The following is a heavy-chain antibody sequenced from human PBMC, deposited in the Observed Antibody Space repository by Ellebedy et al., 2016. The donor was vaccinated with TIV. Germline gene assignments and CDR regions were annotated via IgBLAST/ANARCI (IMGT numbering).Heavy chain of an antibody. CDR2: INPSGGST. CDR1: GYTFTRHY. V-gene: IGHV1-46*01. CDR3: ARGDTGGPFDY. Sequence: AASVKVSCKASGYTFTRHYIHWVRQAPGQGLEWMAVINPSGGSTFYAQKFQGRVTMPRDTSTSTVYMELSSLRSEDTAVYYCARGDTGGPFDYWGHGTLVTVSS. J-gene: IGHJ4*01. D-gene: IGHD2-8*02.